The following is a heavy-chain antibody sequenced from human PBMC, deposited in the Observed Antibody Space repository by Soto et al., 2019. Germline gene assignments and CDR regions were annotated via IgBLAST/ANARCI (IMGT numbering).Heavy chain of an antibody. J-gene: IGHJ4*02. CDR3: ATRPYGSGRGTAY. CDR2: INEGGGST. V-gene: IGHV3-23*01. Sequence: PGGSLRLSCAGSGFTFSSYPMRWIRQAPGKGLEWVSGINEGGGSTDYADSVQGRFISSRDNSKSSLYLQMNGLRAEDTAVYYCATRPYGSGRGTAYWGQGTLVTVSS. CDR1: GFTFSSYP. D-gene: IGHD3-10*01.